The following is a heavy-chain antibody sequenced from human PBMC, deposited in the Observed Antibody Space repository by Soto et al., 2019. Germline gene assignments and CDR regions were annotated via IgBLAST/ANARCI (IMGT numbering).Heavy chain of an antibody. CDR2: INSDGSST. D-gene: IGHD5-18*01. J-gene: IGHJ6*02. CDR1: GFTFSSYW. Sequence: EVQLVESGGGLVQPGGSLRLSCAASGFTFSSYWMHWVRQAPGKGLVWVSRINSDGSSTSYADSVKGRFTISRDNAKNTLYLQMNSLRAEDTAVYYCAREGSYSYGVRYYYYGMDVWGQGTTVTFSS. V-gene: IGHV3-74*01. CDR3: AREGSYSYGVRYYYYGMDV.